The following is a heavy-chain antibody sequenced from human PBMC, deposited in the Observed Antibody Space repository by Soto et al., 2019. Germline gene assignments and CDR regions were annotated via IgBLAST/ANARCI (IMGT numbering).Heavy chain of an antibody. V-gene: IGHV3-11*01. CDR2: ISSSGSTI. D-gene: IGHD1-20*01. CDR1: GFTFSDYY. J-gene: IGHJ5*02. Sequence: PGGSLRLSCAASGFTFSDYYMSWIRQAPGKGLEWVSYISSSGSTIYYADSVKGRFTISRDNAKNSLYLQMNSLRAEDTAVYYCARGWYNWNLNWFDPWGQGTLVTVSS. CDR3: ARGWYNWNLNWFDP.